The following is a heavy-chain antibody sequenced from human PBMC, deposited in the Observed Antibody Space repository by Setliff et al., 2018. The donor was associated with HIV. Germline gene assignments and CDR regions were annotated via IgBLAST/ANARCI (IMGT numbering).Heavy chain of an antibody. J-gene: IGHJ6*03. V-gene: IGHV3-11*06. CDR1: GFTFSDYY. CDR3: AREIQNCGANHWYCYMDV. Sequence: GGSLRLSCTASGFTFSDYYMSWIRQAPGKGLEWISDISSTTSSFTNYADSVKGRFTVSRENAKNSLYLQMNSLRAEDTAVYYCAREIQNCGANHWYCYMDVWGKGTTVTVSS. D-gene: IGHD4-17*01. CDR2: ISSTTSSFT.